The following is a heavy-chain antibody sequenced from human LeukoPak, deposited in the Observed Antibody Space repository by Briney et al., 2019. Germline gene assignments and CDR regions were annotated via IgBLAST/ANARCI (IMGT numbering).Heavy chain of an antibody. D-gene: IGHD6-19*01. J-gene: IGHJ4*02. V-gene: IGHV1-2*02. Sequence: ASVKVSCKASGYTFTGYYMHWVRQAPGQGLEWMGWINPNSGGTNYAQNFQGRVTMTRDTSTSTVSMELSSLRSEDTAMYYCARGPYSSGWYGLDYWGQGTPVTVSS. CDR3: ARGPYSSGWYGLDY. CDR1: GYTFTGYY. CDR2: INPNSGGT.